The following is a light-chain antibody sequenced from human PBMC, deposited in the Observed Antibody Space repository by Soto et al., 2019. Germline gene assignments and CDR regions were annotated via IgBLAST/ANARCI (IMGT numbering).Light chain of an antibody. V-gene: IGLV2-11*01. CDR3: CSYAGTFTYVV. J-gene: IGLJ2*01. CDR2: DVS. CDR1: SSDVGGYNY. Sequence: QSVLTQPRSVSGSPGQSVTISCTGTSSDVGGYNYVSWYQQHPDKAPKLMIYDVSKRPSGVPDRFSGSKSDNTASLTISGLQDGDEADYYCCSYAGTFTYVVFGGGTKLTFL.